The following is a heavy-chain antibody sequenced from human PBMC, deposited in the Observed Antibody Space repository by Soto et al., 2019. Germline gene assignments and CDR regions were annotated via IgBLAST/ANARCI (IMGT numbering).Heavy chain of an antibody. J-gene: IGHJ6*02. CDR2: INPNSGGT. Sequence: ASVKVSWKASGYTFTGYYMHWVRQAPGQGLEWMGWINPNSGGTNYAQKFQGRVTMTRDTSISTAYMELSRLRSDDTAVYYCARHTDSSSWYYIPYYYYYGMDVWGQGTTVTVSS. V-gene: IGHV1-2*02. CDR1: GYTFTGYY. CDR3: ARHTDSSSWYYIPYYYYYGMDV. D-gene: IGHD6-13*01.